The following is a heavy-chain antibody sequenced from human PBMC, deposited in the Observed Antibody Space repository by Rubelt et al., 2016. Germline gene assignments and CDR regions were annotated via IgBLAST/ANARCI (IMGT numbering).Heavy chain of an antibody. CDR2: IYPSGST. Sequence: QVQLQESGPGLVKPSQTLSLTCTVSGGSISSSNWWSWVRQPPGKGLEWIGEIYPSGSTNYNPSLSWCVTILVVTSKNKCSRKLSSVTAADTAVYYCARRVLDYDFWSGYYDYFDYWGQGTLVTVSS. CDR3: ARRVLDYDFWSGYYDYFDY. D-gene: IGHD3-3*01. V-gene: IGHV4-4*02. J-gene: IGHJ4*02. CDR1: GGSISSSNW.